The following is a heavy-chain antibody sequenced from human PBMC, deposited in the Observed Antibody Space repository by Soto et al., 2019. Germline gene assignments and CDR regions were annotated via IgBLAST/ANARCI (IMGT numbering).Heavy chain of an antibody. Sequence: QVQLVQSGAEVKKPGASVKVSCKASGYTFTNYDINWVRQATGQGLEWMGWMNPNSGNTAYAQKFQGRVTMTRNTSISTAFMELSSLRSEDTAVYYCAREGRYSYGFGYWGQGTLVTVSS. J-gene: IGHJ4*02. CDR1: GYTFTNYD. D-gene: IGHD5-18*01. V-gene: IGHV1-8*01. CDR2: MNPNSGNT. CDR3: AREGRYSYGFGY.